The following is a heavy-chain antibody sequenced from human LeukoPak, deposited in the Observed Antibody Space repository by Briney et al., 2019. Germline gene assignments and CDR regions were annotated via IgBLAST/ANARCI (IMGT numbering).Heavy chain of an antibody. CDR2: ISYDGSNK. Sequence: GGSLRLSCAASGFTFSSYAMHWVRQAPGQGLEWVAVISYDGSNKYYADSVKGRFTISRDNSKNTLYLQMNSLRAEDTAVYYCARASGEWIVALDYWGPGTLVTVSS. CDR1: GFTFSSYA. D-gene: IGHD3-16*01. V-gene: IGHV3-30*04. CDR3: ARASGEWIVALDY. J-gene: IGHJ4*02.